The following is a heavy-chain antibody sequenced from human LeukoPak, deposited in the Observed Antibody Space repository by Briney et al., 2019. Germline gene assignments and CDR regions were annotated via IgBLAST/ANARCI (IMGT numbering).Heavy chain of an antibody. CDR1: GFSVEDYG. CDR3: AKSSPYYGSGRGYYYMDV. Sequence: RAGGSLRLSCAASGFSVEDYGMSWVRQAPGKGLEWVSGINWNGGSTGYAESVKGRFTISRDNANNSLSLQMNSLRAEDSALYHCAKSSPYYGSGRGYYYMDVWGKGTTVTVSS. CDR2: INWNGGST. D-gene: IGHD3-10*01. J-gene: IGHJ6*03. V-gene: IGHV3-20*01.